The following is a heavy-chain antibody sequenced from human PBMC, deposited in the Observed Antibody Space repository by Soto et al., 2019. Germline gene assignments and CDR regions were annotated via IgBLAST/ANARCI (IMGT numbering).Heavy chain of an antibody. CDR1: GYTFTSYY. V-gene: IGHV1-46*01. CDR3: AREGRDQGAFDI. CDR2: INPSGGST. Sequence: GASVKVSCKASGYTFTSYYMHWVRQAPGQGLEWMGIINPSGGSTSYAQKFQGRVTMTRDTSTSTVYMELSSLRSEDAAVYYCAREGRDQGAFDIWGQGTMVTVSS. J-gene: IGHJ3*02.